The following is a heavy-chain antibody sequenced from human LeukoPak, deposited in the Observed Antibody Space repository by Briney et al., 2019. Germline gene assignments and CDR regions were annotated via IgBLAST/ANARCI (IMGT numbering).Heavy chain of an antibody. CDR2: IIPILGIA. CDR3: ARERAPAGGRYDTAMVDY. V-gene: IGHV1-69*04. Sequence: GASVKVSCKASGGTFSSYAISWVRQAPGQGLEWMGRIIPILGIANYAQKFQGRVTITADKSTSTAYMELGSLRSEDTAVYYCARERAPAGGRYDTAMVDYWGQGTLVTVSS. D-gene: IGHD5-18*01. CDR1: GGTFSSYA. J-gene: IGHJ4*02.